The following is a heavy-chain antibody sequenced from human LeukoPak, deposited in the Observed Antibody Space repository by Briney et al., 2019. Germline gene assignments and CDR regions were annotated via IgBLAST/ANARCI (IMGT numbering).Heavy chain of an antibody. CDR2: INSDGSCT. CDR1: GFPFIEYS. CDR3: ARDGSPYVWESYYTDQLDAFDI. D-gene: IGHD3-16*01. Sequence: GGSLRLSCTASGFPFIEYSMNWVRQAPGKGLEWVSRINSDGSCTSYADSVKGRFTISRDNAKNTLYLQMNSLRAQHKSVYYCARDGSPYVWESYYTDQLDAFDIWGQGTLVTVSS. J-gene: IGHJ3*02. V-gene: IGHV3-74*01.